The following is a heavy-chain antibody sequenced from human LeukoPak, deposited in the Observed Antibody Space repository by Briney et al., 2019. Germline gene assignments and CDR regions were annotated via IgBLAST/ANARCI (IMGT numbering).Heavy chain of an antibody. V-gene: IGHV4-59*01. J-gene: IGHJ6*03. CDR1: GFTFDDYG. Sequence: PGGSLRLSCAASGFTFDDYGMSWVRQAPGKGLEWIGYIYYSGSTNYNPSLKSRVTISVDTSKNQFSLKLSSVTAADTAVYYCARAAYYYMDVWGKGTTVTVSS. CDR2: IYYSGST. CDR3: ARAAYYYMDV.